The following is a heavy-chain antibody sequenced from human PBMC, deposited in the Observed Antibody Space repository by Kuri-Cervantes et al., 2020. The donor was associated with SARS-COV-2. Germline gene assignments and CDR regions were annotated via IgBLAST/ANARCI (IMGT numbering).Heavy chain of an antibody. CDR2: IKQDGSEK. Sequence: GGSLRLSCAASGLTFSSYAMSWVRQAPGKGLEWVANIKQDGSEKYYVDSVKGRFTISRDNAKNSLYLQMNSLRAEDTAVYYCAKGIRRFSESLDYWGQGTLVTVSS. CDR1: GLTFSSYA. CDR3: AKGIRRFSESLDY. V-gene: IGHV3-7*03. D-gene: IGHD3-3*01. J-gene: IGHJ4*02.